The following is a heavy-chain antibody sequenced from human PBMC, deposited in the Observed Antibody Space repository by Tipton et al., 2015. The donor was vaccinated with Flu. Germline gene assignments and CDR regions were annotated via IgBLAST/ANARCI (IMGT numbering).Heavy chain of an antibody. Sequence: QLVQSGAEVKKPGESLKISCQASGYNFDIYWIGWVRQMPGQGLEWMGIIYPDDSDTRYSPSYHGHVTISVDKSIRTAYLQWSSLKSSDTAKYYVAGDEHGNLYNCMEVWGQGTTVSVSS. V-gene: IGHV5-51*03. D-gene: IGHD1-20*01. CDR2: IYPDDSDT. CDR3: AGDEHGNLYNCMEV. CDR1: GYNFDIYW. J-gene: IGHJ6*02.